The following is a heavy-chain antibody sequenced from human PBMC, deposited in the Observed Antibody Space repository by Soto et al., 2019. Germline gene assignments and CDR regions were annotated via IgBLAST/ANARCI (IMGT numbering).Heavy chain of an antibody. CDR2: INPNSGGT. V-gene: IGHV1-2*02. CDR1: GYTFTGYY. Sequence: ASVKVSCKASGYTFTGYYMHWVRQAPGQGLEWMGWINPNSGGTNYAQKFQGRVTMTRDTSISTAYMELSRLRSDDTAVYYCARDSSRPYYYYGMDVWGQGTTVTV. CDR3: ARDSSRPYYYYGMDV. J-gene: IGHJ6*02. D-gene: IGHD6-13*01.